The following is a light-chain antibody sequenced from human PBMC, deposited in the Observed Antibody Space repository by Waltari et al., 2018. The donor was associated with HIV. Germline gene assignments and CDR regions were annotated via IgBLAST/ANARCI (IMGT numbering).Light chain of an antibody. J-gene: IGKJ1*01. Sequence: DIEMTQSPDPLFASVGDRVPITCRASHDVYTWLAWYQQKPGQVPKIMIYKASTLASGVPSRFSGSGWGTDFTLTIASLQPDDYATYYCLYYGSPSKTFGPGTKVDI. CDR1: HDVYTW. V-gene: IGKV1-5*03. CDR2: KAS. CDR3: LYYGSPSKT.